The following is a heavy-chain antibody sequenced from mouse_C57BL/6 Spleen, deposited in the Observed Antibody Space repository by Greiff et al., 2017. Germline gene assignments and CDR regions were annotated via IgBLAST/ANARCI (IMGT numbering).Heavy chain of an antibody. Sequence: VQLQQSGPELVKPGASVKISCKASGYAFSSSWMNWVKQRPGKGLEWIGRIYPGDGDTNYNGKFKGKATLTADKSSSTAYMQLSSLTSEDSAVYFCAREQLRLLGGFDYWGQGTTLTVSS. CDR3: AREQLRLLGGFDY. CDR1: GYAFSSSW. V-gene: IGHV1-82*01. J-gene: IGHJ2*01. CDR2: IYPGDGDT. D-gene: IGHD3-2*02.